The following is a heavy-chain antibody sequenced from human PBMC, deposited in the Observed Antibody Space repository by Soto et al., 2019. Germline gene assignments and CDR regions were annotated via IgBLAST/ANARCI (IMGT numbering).Heavy chain of an antibody. CDR3: ARGLGYYYYMDV. CDR2: INHGGST. CDR1: GGSFSGYY. Sequence: SETLSLTCAVYGGSFSGYYWSWIRQPPGKGLEWLGEINHGGSTSYNPSLKSRVTISVDTSKNQFSLKLSSVTAADTAVYYCARGLGYYYYMDVWGKGTTVTVSS. J-gene: IGHJ6*03. V-gene: IGHV4-34*01.